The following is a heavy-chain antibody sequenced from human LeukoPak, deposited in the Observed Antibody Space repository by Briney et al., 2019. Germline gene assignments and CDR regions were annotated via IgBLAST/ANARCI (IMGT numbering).Heavy chain of an antibody. D-gene: IGHD2-15*01. CDR1: GYTFTGYY. CDR2: INPNSGGT. J-gene: IGHJ4*02. CDR3: ARATSTAATDGRDSY. Sequence: ASVKVSCKASGYTFTGYYMHWVRQAPGQGLEWMGWINPNSGGTNCAQKFQGRVTMTRDTSISTAYMELSRLRSDDTAVYYCARATSTAATDGRDSYWGQGTLVTVSS. V-gene: IGHV1-2*02.